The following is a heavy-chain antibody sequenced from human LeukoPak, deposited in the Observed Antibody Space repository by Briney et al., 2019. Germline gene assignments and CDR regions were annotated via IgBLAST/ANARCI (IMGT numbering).Heavy chain of an antibody. Sequence: TGGSLRLSCAVSGFTFSSYWMSWVRQAPGKGLEWVANIKQDGSEKYYVDSVKGRFTISRGNAKNSLYLQMNSLRAEDTAVYYCARELKGPLYYFDYWGQGTLVTVSS. CDR3: ARELKGPLYYFDY. J-gene: IGHJ4*02. CDR1: GFTFSSYW. CDR2: IKQDGSEK. V-gene: IGHV3-7*01. D-gene: IGHD4/OR15-4a*01.